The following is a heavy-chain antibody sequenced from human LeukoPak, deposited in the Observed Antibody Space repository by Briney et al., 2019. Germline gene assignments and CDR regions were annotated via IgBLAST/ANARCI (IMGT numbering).Heavy chain of an antibody. CDR3: AKGGYSYGYLCYFDY. V-gene: IGHV3-23*01. CDR1: GFTFSSYA. J-gene: IGHJ4*02. D-gene: IGHD5-18*01. Sequence: GGSLRLSCAASGFTFSSYAMSWVRQAPGKGLEWVSAISGSGGSTYYADSVKGRFTIPRDNSKNTLYLQMNSLRAEDTAVYYCAKGGYSYGYLCYFDYWGQGPLVTVSS. CDR2: ISGSGGST.